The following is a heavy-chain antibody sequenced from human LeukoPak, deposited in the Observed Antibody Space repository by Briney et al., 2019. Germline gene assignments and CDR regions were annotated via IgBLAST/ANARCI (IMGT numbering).Heavy chain of an antibody. V-gene: IGHV1-69*05. D-gene: IGHD5-12*01. J-gene: IGHJ3*02. CDR3: ARSDVDLVAKILAFDI. Sequence: GSSVKVSCEASGGTFNNYAISWVRQAPGQGLEWMGGIIPIFGTENYAQKFQGRVTITTDESTSTAYMELSSLRSEDTAVYYCARSDVDLVAKILAFDIWGQGTVVTVSS. CDR1: GGTFNNYA. CDR2: IIPIFGTE.